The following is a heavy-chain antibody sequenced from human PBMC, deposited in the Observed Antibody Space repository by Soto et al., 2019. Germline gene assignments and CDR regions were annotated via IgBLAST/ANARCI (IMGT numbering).Heavy chain of an antibody. V-gene: IGHV3-30*18. D-gene: IGHD6-19*01. J-gene: IGHJ4*02. Sequence: QVQLVESGGDVVQPGRSLRLSCAASGFTFSSYGMHWVRQAPGKGLEWVAVISYDGSNKYYADSVKGRFTISRDNSKNTLYLQMNSLRAEDTAVYYCAKSHTGYSSGWYDFDYWGQGTLVTVSS. CDR2: ISYDGSNK. CDR1: GFTFSSYG. CDR3: AKSHTGYSSGWYDFDY.